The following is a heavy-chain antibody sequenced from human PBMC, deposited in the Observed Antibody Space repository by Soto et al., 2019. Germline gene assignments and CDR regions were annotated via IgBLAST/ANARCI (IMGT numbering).Heavy chain of an antibody. CDR3: ARGVPYSSGYPY. D-gene: IGHD6-19*01. Sequence: PSETLSLSCAVYGGSFSGYYWSWIRQPPGKGLEWIGEINHSGSTNYNPSLKSRVTISVDTSKNQFSLKLSSVTAADTAVYYCARGVPYSSGYPYWGQGTLVTVS. CDR1: GGSFSGYY. J-gene: IGHJ4*02. CDR2: INHSGST. V-gene: IGHV4-34*01.